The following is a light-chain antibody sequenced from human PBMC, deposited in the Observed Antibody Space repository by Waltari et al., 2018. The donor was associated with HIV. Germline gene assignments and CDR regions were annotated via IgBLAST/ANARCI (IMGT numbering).Light chain of an antibody. CDR1: QSVSSN. V-gene: IGKV3-15*01. Sequence: EIVMTQSPATLSVSPGERATLSCRASQSVSSNLAWHQQKPGQAPRLLIYGASTRATGIPAWFSGSGSGTEFTLTISSLQSEDFAVYYCQQYNNWPRTFGQGTKLEIK. CDR2: GAS. CDR3: QQYNNWPRT. J-gene: IGKJ2*01.